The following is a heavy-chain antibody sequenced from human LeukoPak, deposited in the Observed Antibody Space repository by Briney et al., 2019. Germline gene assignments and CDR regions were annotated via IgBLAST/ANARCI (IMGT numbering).Heavy chain of an antibody. CDR2: ISSDSSSTYI. D-gene: IGHD3-3*02. CDR3: ARDPAAVAAIYYRYFDL. V-gene: IGHV3-21*01. J-gene: IGHJ2*01. Sequence: GGSLRLSCAASGFSFNLYSMNWVRQVPGKGLEWVSSISSDSSSTYIYYADSVKGRFTISRDNAKNSLYLQLNSLRAEDTAVYYCARDPAAVAAIYYRYFDLWGRGTLVTVSP. CDR1: GFSFNLYS.